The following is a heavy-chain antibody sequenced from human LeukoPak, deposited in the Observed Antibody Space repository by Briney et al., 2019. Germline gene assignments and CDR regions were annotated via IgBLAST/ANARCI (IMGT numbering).Heavy chain of an antibody. CDR2: ISAYNGNT. CDR3: ARDGSGGGSYYSNDAFDI. CDR1: CYTFTSYG. D-gene: IGHD1-26*01. J-gene: IGHJ3*02. V-gene: IGHV1-18*01. Sequence: ASVKVSCKASCYTFTSYGISWVRQAPGQGLEWLGWISAYNGNTNYAQKLQGRVTMTTDTSTSTAYMELRSLRSDDTAVYYCARDGSGGGSYYSNDAFDIWGQGTMVTVSS.